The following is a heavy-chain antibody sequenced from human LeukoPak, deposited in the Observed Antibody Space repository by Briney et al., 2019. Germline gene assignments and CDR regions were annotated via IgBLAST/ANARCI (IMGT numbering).Heavy chain of an antibody. Sequence: SETLSLTCTVSGGSISSYYWSWIRQPPGKGLEWIGYIYYSGSTNYNPSLKSRVTISVDTSKNQFSLKLSSVTAADTAVYYCARLSKGGYLGYWGQGTLVTVSS. CDR2: IYYSGST. CDR1: GGSISSYY. CDR3: ARLSKGGYLGY. D-gene: IGHD3-22*01. V-gene: IGHV4-59*08. J-gene: IGHJ4*02.